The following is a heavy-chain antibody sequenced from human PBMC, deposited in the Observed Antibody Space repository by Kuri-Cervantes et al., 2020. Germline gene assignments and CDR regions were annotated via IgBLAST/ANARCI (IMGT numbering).Heavy chain of an antibody. CDR2: ISYDGSNK. V-gene: IGHV3-30*04. D-gene: IGHD3-10*01. CDR3: ARSAMVRGVWIWDGMDV. J-gene: IGHJ6*02. CDR1: GFTFSSYA. Sequence: GESLKISCAASGFTFSSYAMHWVRQAPGKGLEWVAVISYDGSNKYYADSVKSRFTISRDNSKNSLYLQMNSLRAEDTAVYYCARSAMVRGVWIWDGMDVWGQGTTVTVSS.